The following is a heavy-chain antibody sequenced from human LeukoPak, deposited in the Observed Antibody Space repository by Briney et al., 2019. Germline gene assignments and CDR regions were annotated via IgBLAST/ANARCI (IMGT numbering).Heavy chain of an antibody. V-gene: IGHV1-46*01. J-gene: IGHJ4*02. Sequence: ASVKVSCKASGYTFTSYYMHWVRQAPGQGLEWMGIINPSGGSTSYAQKFQGRVTMTRDMSTSTVYMELSSLRSEDTAVYYCARDSFSNSYGFDSDYWGQGTLVTVPS. D-gene: IGHD5-18*01. CDR2: INPSGGST. CDR3: ARDSFSNSYGFDSDY. CDR1: GYTFTSYY.